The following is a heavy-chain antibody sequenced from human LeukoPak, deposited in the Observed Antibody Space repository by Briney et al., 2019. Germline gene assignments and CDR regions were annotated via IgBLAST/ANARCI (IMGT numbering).Heavy chain of an antibody. J-gene: IGHJ6*03. CDR2: ISAYNGNT. V-gene: IGHV1-18*01. CDR1: GYTFTSYG. Sequence: GASVKVSCKASGYTFTSYGISWVRQAPGQGLEWMGWISAYNGNTNYAQKLQGRVTMTTDTSTSTAYMELSSLRSEDTAVYYCARGGSTVTVYYYYYYMDVWGKGTTVTVSS. CDR3: ARGGSTVTVYYYYYYMDV. D-gene: IGHD4-11*01.